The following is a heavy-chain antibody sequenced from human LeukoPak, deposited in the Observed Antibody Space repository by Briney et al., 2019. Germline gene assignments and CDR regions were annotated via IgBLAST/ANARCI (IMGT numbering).Heavy chain of an antibody. J-gene: IGHJ4*02. D-gene: IGHD4/OR15-4a*01. V-gene: IGHV3-53*01. CDR1: LFTVSSNS. CDR3: ARRAGAYSPPYDY. Sequence: PGGPLRLSCTFALFTVSSNSISCGRQAPGKGLEWFSFIYSDNTHYSDSVKGRFTISRDNSKNTLYLQMNSLRDEETAVYYSARRAGAYSPPYDYWGQGTLVTVSS. CDR2: IYSDNT.